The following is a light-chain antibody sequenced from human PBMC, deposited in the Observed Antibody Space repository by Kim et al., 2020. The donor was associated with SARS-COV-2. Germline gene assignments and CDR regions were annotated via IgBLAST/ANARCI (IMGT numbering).Light chain of an antibody. CDR3: QQSYVTPLT. V-gene: IGKV1-39*01. CDR2: AAS. CDR1: QYINIY. Sequence: DIQMTQSPSSLSASVGDRVTITCRASQYINIYLSWYQQKPGKAPQLLVYAASNLQSGVPSRFSGSGSGTDFTLTIRSLQPEDFATYYCQQSYVTPLTFGGGTKVDIK. J-gene: IGKJ4*01.